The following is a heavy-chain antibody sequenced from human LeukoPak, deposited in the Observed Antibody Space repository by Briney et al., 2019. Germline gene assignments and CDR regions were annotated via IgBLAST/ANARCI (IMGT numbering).Heavy chain of an antibody. Sequence: EAGGSLRLSCAASGFTIRDYYMSWIRQAPGKGLVWVSYISSSGSTIYYADSVKGRFTSSRDNAKNSLYLQMNSLRAEDTAVYYCAGAHDYGSGSYFDYWGQGTLVTVSS. CDR1: GFTIRDYY. J-gene: IGHJ4*02. CDR3: AGAHDYGSGSYFDY. D-gene: IGHD3-10*01. CDR2: ISSSGSTI. V-gene: IGHV3-11*01.